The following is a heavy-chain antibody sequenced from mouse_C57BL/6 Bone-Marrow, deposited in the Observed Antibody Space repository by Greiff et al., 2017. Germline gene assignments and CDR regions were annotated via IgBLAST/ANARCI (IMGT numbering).Heavy chain of an antibody. V-gene: IGHV1-63*01. CDR2: IYPAGGYT. CDR3: ARGAQATRLAD. J-gene: IGHJ3*01. D-gene: IGHD3-2*02. Sequence: QVQLQQPGAELVRPGTSVKMSCKASGYTFPNYWIGWAKQRPGHGLEWIGDIYPAGGYTNYNQKFKGKSTLTVAKSSSTAYMQLSSLTSADAAVXYCARGAQATRLADWGQGTLVTVAA. CDR1: GYTFPNYW.